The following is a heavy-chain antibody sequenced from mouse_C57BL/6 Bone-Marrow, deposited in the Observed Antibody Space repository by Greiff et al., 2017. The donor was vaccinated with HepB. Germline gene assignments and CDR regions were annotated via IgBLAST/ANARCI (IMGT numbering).Heavy chain of an antibody. D-gene: IGHD1-1*01. CDR2: IDPSDSYT. V-gene: IGHV1-69*01. CDR3: ARSLLRYAMDY. Sequence: VQLQQPGAELVMPGASVKLSCKASGYTFTSYWMHWVKQRPGQGLEWIGEIDPSDSYTNYNQKFKGKSTLTVDKSSSTAYMRLSSLTSEDSAVYYCARSLLRYAMDYWGQGTSVTVSS. CDR1: GYTFTSYW. J-gene: IGHJ4*01.